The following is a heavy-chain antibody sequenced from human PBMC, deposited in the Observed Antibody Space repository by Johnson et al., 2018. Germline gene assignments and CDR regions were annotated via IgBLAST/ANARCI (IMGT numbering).Heavy chain of an antibody. CDR3: ARGNYGLDV. CDR1: GFTFSAYA. Sequence: EVELVEAGGGLVQPGGSLRLSCAASGFTFSAYAMSWVRQAPGKGLEWVSAITGSGGSTDYAAAVKGRFTISRDNANNLLYLQMNSLIAEATAVYYCARGNYGLDVWGRGTTVTVSS. CDR2: ITGSGGST. V-gene: IGHV3-23*04. J-gene: IGHJ6*02.